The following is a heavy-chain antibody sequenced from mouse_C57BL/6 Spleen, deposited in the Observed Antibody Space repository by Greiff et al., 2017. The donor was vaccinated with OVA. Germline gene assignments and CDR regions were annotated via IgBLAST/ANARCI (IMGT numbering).Heavy chain of an antibody. CDR3: ARENGYDRYWYFDV. Sequence: EVKLVASGGGLVKPGGSLKLSCAASGFTFSSYAMSWVRQTPEKRLEWVATISDGGSYTYYPDNVKGRFTISRDNAKNNLYLQMSHLKSEDTAMYYCARENGYDRYWYFDVWGTGTTVTVSS. CDR1: GFTFSSYA. CDR2: ISDGGSYT. V-gene: IGHV5-4*03. D-gene: IGHD2-2*01. J-gene: IGHJ1*03.